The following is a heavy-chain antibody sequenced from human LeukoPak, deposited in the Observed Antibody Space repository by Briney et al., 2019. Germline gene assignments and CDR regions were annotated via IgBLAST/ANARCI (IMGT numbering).Heavy chain of an antibody. CDR1: GYTFAGYY. CDR2: INPNSGDT. CDR3: ARAVAAIVNWFDP. V-gene: IGHV1-2*02. Sequence: ASVSVSCTASGYTFAGYYMHWVRQAPGQGLEWMGWINPNSGDTNNAQKFQGRVTMTSDTSISTAYMELSRLRSDDTAVYYCARAVAAIVNWFDPWGQGTLVTVSS. J-gene: IGHJ5*02. D-gene: IGHD6-13*01.